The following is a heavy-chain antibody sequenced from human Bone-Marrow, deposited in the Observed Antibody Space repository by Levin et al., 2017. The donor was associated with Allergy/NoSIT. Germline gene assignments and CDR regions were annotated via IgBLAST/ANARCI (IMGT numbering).Heavy chain of an antibody. CDR1: GFTFDHYA. V-gene: IGHV3-9*01. CDR3: VKAASSVLGYCSGGTCYEPQTGYFQY. J-gene: IGHJ1*01. Sequence: PGGSLRLSCAASGFTFDHYAMHWVRQAPGKGLEWVSGISWNSDYIGYVDSVKGRFAISRHNAKNTLYLQMNSLRAEDTALYYCVKAASSVLGYCSGGTCYEPQTGYFQYWGQGTLVTVSS. CDR2: ISWNSDYI. D-gene: IGHD2-15*01.